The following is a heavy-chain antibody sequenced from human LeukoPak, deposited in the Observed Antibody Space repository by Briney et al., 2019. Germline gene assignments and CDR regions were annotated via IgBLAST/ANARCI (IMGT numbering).Heavy chain of an antibody. V-gene: IGHV3-30-3*01. J-gene: IGHJ4*02. CDR1: GFPFISYA. D-gene: IGHD6-19*01. Sequence: PGRSLSLSCAASGFPFISYAMHWVRQAPGKGLEWVAVISYDGSNRYYADSVKGRFTISRDNSKNTLYLQMNSLRAEDTAVYYCARALSSGRLDYWGQGTLVTVSS. CDR3: ARALSSGRLDY. CDR2: ISYDGSNR.